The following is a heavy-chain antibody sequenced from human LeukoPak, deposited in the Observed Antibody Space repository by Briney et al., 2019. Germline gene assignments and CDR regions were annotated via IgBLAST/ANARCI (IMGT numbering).Heavy chain of an antibody. J-gene: IGHJ4*02. V-gene: IGHV3-7*04. D-gene: IGHD3-22*01. CDR1: GFTFSSYW. CDR3: ARGEYYYDGGY. Sequence: GSLRLSCAASGFTFSSYWMSWVRQAPGKGLEWVANIKKDGSEKYYVDSVKGRFTISRGNAKNSLFLQMNSLRAEETAVYYCARGEYYYDGGYWGQGTLVTVSS. CDR2: IKKDGSEK.